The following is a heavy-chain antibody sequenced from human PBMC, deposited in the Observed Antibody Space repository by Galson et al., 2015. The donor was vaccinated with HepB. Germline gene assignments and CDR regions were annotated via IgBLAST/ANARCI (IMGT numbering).Heavy chain of an antibody. D-gene: IGHD6-19*01. CDR3: ARDRGRVYRSGWFASHYYGLDV. V-gene: IGHV1-18*01. CDR1: GYTFTSYG. J-gene: IGHJ6*02. CDR2: ISAYNGNK. Sequence: SGYTFTSYGISWVRQAPGQGLEWMGWISAYNGNKNYAQKFQGRVTMTTDTSTSTAYMELRSLRSDDTAVYYCARDRGRVYRSGWFASHYYGLDVWGQGTTVTVSS.